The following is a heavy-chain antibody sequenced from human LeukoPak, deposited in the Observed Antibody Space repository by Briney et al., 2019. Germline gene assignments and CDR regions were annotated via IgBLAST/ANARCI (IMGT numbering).Heavy chain of an antibody. J-gene: IGHJ4*02. CDR2: IFHTGST. CDR3: ASIPTYYFDY. CDR1: GGSISSSNW. V-gene: IGHV4-28*01. Sequence: SETLSLTCAVSGGSISSSNWWSWIRQPPGMGLEWIGYIFHTGSTFYNPSLKSRVTILVDRSKNQFSLKLTSVTAADTAVYYCASIPTYYFDYWGQGALVTVSS.